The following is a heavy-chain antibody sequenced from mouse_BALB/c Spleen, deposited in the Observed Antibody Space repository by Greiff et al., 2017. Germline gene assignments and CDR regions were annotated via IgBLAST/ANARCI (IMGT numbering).Heavy chain of an antibody. CDR2: ISSGGST. CDR3: ARGPGGYRAMDY. D-gene: IGHD1-2*01. V-gene: IGHV5-6-5*01. Sequence: EVKLVESGGGLVKPGGSLKLSCAASGFTFSSYAMSWVRQTPEKRLEWVASISSGGSTYYPDSVKGRFTISRDNARNILYLQMSSLRSEDTAMYYCARGPGGYRAMDYWGQGTSVTVSS. J-gene: IGHJ4*01. CDR1: GFTFSSYA.